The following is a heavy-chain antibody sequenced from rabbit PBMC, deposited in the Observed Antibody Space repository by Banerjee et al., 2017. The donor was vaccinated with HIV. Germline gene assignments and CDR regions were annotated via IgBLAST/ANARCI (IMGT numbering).Heavy chain of an antibody. CDR3: VRRSADAHYAYDQ. CDR2: IYAGSSGST. CDR1: GFDLSGNA. Sequence: QSLEESGGDLVKPEGSLTLTCTASGFDLSGNAMCWVRQAPGKGLEWIACIYAGSSGSTYYASWAKGRFTISKASSTTVTLQMTSLTAADTATYFCVRRSADAHYAYDQWGQGTLVTVS. V-gene: IGHV1S40*01. J-gene: IGHJ3*01. D-gene: IGHD6-1*01.